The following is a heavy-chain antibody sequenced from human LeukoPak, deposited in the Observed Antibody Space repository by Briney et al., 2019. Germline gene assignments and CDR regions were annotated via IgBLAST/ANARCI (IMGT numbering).Heavy chain of an antibody. CDR2: IIPIFGTA. V-gene: IGHV1-69*06. Sequence: SVKVSCKASGGTFSSYAISWVRQAPGQGLEWMGRIIPIFGTANYAQKFQGRVTITADKSTSTVYMELSSLRYEDTAVYYCARDRDNWNTLYYFDYWGQGTLVTVSS. CDR1: GGTFSSYA. J-gene: IGHJ4*02. CDR3: ARDRDNWNTLYYFDY. D-gene: IGHD1/OR15-1a*01.